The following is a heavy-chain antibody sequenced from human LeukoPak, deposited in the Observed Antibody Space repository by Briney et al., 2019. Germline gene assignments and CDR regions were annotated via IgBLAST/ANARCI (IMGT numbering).Heavy chain of an antibody. CDR1: GGSFSGYY. CDR2: INHSGST. CDR3: ASLSPGIAAAGRYYFDY. Sequence: SETLSLTCAVYGGSFSGYYWSWIRQPPGKGLEWIGEINHSGSTNYNPSLKSRVTISVDTSKNQFSLKLSSVTAADTAVYYCASLSPGIAAAGRYYFDYWGQGTLVTVSS. J-gene: IGHJ4*02. V-gene: IGHV4-34*01. D-gene: IGHD6-13*01.